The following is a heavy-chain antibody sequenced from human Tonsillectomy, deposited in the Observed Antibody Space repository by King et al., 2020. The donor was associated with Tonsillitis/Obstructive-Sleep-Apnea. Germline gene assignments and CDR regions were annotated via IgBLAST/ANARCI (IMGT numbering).Heavy chain of an antibody. CDR3: SRDERYCSSTSCYGAHLFDY. D-gene: IGHD2-2*01. CDR2: INAGNGNT. V-gene: IGHV1-3*01. J-gene: IGHJ4*02. Sequence: MHWVRQAPGQRLEWMGLINAGNGNTKYSQKFQGRVTITRDPSASTAYMELSSLRSEDTAVYYCSRDERYCSSTSCYGAHLFDYWGQGTLVTVSS.